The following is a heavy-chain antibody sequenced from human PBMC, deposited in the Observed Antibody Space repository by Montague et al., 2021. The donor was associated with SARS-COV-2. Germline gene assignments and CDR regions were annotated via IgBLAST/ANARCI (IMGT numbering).Heavy chain of an antibody. D-gene: IGHD2-15*01. J-gene: IGHJ4*02. CDR2: IYYSGST. Sequence: SETLSLTCSDSGGSISTYYWSWIRQPPGKGLEWIGYIYYSGSTNYNPSLKSRVTMSIDTSKNQFSLELSSVTAADMAVYYCASPGGYCTGGSCYYVYWGQGTLVTVSS. CDR1: GGSISTYY. CDR3: ASPGGYCTGGSCYYVY. V-gene: IGHV4-59*01.